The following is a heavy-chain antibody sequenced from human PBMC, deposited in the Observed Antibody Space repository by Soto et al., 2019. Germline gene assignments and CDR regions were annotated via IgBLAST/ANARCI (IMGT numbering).Heavy chain of an antibody. V-gene: IGHV1-69*02. J-gene: IGHJ6*02. Sequence: SVKVSCKASGGTFSSYTISWVRQAPGQGLEWMGRIIPILGIANYAQKFQGRVTITADKSTSTAYMELSSLRSEDTAVYYCARYSILGYCSGGSCTEYYYYGMDVWGQGTTVTVSS. CDR2: IIPILGIA. CDR3: ARYSILGYCSGGSCTEYYYYGMDV. CDR1: GGTFSSYT. D-gene: IGHD2-15*01.